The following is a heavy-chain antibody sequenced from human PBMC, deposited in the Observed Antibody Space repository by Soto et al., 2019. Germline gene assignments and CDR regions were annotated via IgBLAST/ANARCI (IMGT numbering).Heavy chain of an antibody. CDR1: GFTVSSNY. V-gene: IGHV3-53*04. D-gene: IGHD6-13*01. CDR3: ARDLRAGPRSLAAAGMDV. CDR2: IYSGGST. J-gene: IGHJ6*03. Sequence: GGSLRLSCAASGFTVSSNYMSWVRQAPGKGLEWVSVIYSGGSTYYADSVKGRFTISRHNSKNTLYLQMNSLRAEDTAGYYCARDLRAGPRSLAAAGMDVWGKGTTVTVSS.